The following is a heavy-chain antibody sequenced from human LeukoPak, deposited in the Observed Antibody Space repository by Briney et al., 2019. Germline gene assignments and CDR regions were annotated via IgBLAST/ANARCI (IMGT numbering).Heavy chain of an antibody. J-gene: IGHJ3*02. CDR1: GFTFSSYE. V-gene: IGHV3-48*03. D-gene: IGHD2-2*01. CDR3: ARARWCSSTSCYFAAFDI. Sequence: PGGSLRLSCAAPGFTFSSYEMNWVRQAPGKGLEWVSYISSSGSTIYYADSVKGRFTISRDIAKNSLYLQMNSLRAEDTAVYYCARARWCSSTSCYFAAFDIWGQGTMVTVSS. CDR2: ISSSGSTI.